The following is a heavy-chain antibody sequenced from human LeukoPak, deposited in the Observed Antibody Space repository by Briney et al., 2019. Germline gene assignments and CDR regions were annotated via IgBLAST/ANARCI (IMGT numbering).Heavy chain of an antibody. CDR3: ARGDFYYDSSGYFETQRFDP. CDR2: INHSGST. CDR1: GGSFSGYY. D-gene: IGHD3-22*01. J-gene: IGHJ5*02. V-gene: IGHV4-34*01. Sequence: PSETLSLTCAVYGGSFSGYYWSWIRQPPGKGLEWIGEINHSGSTNYNPSLKSRVTISVDTSKNQFSLKLSSVTAADTAVYYCARGDFYYDSSGYFETQRFDPWGQGTLVTVPS.